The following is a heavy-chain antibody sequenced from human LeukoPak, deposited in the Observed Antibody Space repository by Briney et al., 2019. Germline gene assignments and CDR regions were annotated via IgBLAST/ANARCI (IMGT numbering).Heavy chain of an antibody. CDR3: AKDTVAVAGPYYYYMDV. J-gene: IGHJ6*03. V-gene: IGHV3-23*01. Sequence: PGGSLRLSCAASGFTFSSYAMSWVRQAPGKGLEWVSAISGSGGSTYYADSVKGRFTISRDNSKNTLYLQMNSLRAEDTAVYYCAKDTVAVAGPYYYYMDVWGKGTTVTVSS. CDR2: ISGSGGST. D-gene: IGHD6-19*01. CDR1: GFTFSSYA.